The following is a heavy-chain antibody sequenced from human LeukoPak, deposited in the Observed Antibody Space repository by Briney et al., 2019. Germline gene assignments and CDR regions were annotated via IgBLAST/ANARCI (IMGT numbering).Heavy chain of an antibody. CDR2: INSDGSST. Sequence: GSLRLSCAASGFTFSSYWMHWVRQAPGKGLVWVSRINSDGSSTSYADSVKGRFTISRDNAKNTLYLQMNSLRAEDTAVYYCARDPTRRFYYYDSSGMFDYWGQGTLVTVSS. CDR1: GFTFSSYW. J-gene: IGHJ4*02. V-gene: IGHV3-74*01. CDR3: ARDPTRRFYYYDSSGMFDY. D-gene: IGHD3-22*01.